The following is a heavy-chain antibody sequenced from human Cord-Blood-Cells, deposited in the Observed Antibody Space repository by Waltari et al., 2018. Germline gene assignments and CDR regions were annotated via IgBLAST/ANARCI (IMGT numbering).Heavy chain of an antibody. J-gene: IGHJ3*02. Sequence: QVQLVQSGAEVKKPGASVKVSCKASGYTFTSYYMHWVRQAPGHGIEWMGIINPSCGSTSYAQKFQGRVTMTRDTSTSTVYMELSSLRSEDTAVYYCALKGYSSSSAFDICGQGTMVTVSS. V-gene: IGHV1-46*01. CDR3: ALKGYSSSSAFDI. D-gene: IGHD6-6*01. CDR2: INPSCGST. CDR1: GYTFTSYY.